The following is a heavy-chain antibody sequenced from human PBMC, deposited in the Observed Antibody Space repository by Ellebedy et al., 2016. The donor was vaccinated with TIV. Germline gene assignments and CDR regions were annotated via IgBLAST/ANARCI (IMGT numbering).Heavy chain of an antibody. J-gene: IGHJ3*02. V-gene: IGHV1-3*01. Sequence: ASVKVSCKASGYTFTSYAMHWVRQAPGQRLEWMGWINAGNGNTKYSQKFQGRVTMTEDTSTDTAYMELSSLRSEDTAVYYCATGTNYYDSRDAFDIWGQGTMVTVSS. D-gene: IGHD3-22*01. CDR2: INAGNGNT. CDR3: ATGTNYYDSRDAFDI. CDR1: GYTFTSYA.